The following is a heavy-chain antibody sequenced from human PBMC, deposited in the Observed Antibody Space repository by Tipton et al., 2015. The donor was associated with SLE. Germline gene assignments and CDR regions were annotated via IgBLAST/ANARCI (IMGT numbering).Heavy chain of an antibody. CDR3: TSGISWAY. V-gene: IGHV3-74*01. CDR1: GFTFSSYW. CDR2: INSDGSST. Sequence: SLRLSCAASGFTFSSYWMHWVRQAPGKGLVWVSCINSDGSSTNYADSVKGRLTISRDNAKNTLYLQMNSLRAEDTAVYFCTSGISWAYWGQGTLVTVSS. J-gene: IGHJ4*02. D-gene: IGHD6-13*01.